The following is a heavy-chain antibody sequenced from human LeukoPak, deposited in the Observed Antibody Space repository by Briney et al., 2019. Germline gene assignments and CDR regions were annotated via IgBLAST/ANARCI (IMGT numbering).Heavy chain of an antibody. J-gene: IGHJ1*01. V-gene: IGHV3-23*01. CDR1: GFIFSSYA. Sequence: PGGSLRLSCAASGFIFSSYAMSWVRQAPGKGLEWVSAISGGGGSTYYADSVKGRFTISRDNSKNTLYLQMNSLRAEDTAVYYCAKDRDRCFQHWGQGTLVTVSS. CDR2: ISGGGGST. CDR3: AKDRDRCFQH. D-gene: IGHD2-15*01.